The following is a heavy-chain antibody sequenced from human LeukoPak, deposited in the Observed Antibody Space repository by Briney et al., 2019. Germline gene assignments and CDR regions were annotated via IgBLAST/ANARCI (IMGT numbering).Heavy chain of an antibody. J-gene: IGHJ4*02. V-gene: IGHV3-23*01. D-gene: IGHD6-13*01. CDR1: GFTFSSYA. CDR2: ISGSGGST. Sequence: GGSLRLSCAASGFTFSSYAMSWVRQAPGKGLEWVSAISGSGGSTYYADSVKGRFTISRDNSKNTLYLQMNSLRAEDTAVYYCAKDRGSSSWYIPRGYWDQGTLVTVSS. CDR3: AKDRGSSSWYIPRGY.